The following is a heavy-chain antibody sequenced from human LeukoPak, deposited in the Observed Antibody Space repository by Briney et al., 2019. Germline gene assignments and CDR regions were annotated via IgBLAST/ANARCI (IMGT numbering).Heavy chain of an antibody. Sequence: GGSLRLSCAASGLIFSNVWMTWVRQAPGKGLEWVSAISSSSSGTYYPDSVRGRFTISRDNSKNMVYLQMSSLRAEDTAVYYCAKVVNSGYYYYFDYWGQGTLVTVSS. D-gene: IGHD3-22*01. V-gene: IGHV3-23*01. CDR2: ISSSSSGT. CDR3: AKVVNSGYYYYFDY. J-gene: IGHJ4*02. CDR1: GLIFSNVW.